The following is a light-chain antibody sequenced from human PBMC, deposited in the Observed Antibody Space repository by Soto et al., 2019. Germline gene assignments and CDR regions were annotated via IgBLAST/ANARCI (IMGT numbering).Light chain of an antibody. Sequence: SELSRAAYVCRSPGQSNNISCTGTSSDVGSYNLVSWYQQHPGKAPKLMIYEVSKRPSGVSNRFSGSKSGNTASLTISGLQAEDEADYYCCSYAGSSTYVFGTGTKVTVL. CDR3: CSYAGSSTYV. CDR1: SSDVGSYNL. V-gene: IGLV2-23*02. CDR2: EVS. J-gene: IGLJ1*01.